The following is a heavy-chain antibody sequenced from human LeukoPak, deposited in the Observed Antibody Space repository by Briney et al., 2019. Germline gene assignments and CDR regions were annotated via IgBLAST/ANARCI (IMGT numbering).Heavy chain of an antibody. CDR3: ASGGYYYYGMDV. V-gene: IGHV4-4*07. J-gene: IGHJ6*02. Sequence: SETLSLTCTVSGGSISSYYWSWIRQPAGKGLEGIGRIYTSGSTNYNPSLKSRVTMSVDTSQNQFSLKLSSVTAADTAVYYCASGGYYYYGMDVWGQGTTVTVSS. CDR1: GGSISSYY. CDR2: IYTSGST. D-gene: IGHD2-15*01.